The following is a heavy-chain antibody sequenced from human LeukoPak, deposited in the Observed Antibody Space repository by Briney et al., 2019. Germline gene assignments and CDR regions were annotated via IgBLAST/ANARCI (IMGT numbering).Heavy chain of an antibody. D-gene: IGHD2-15*01. CDR3: ARQEYCSGGSCYTWFDP. CDR1: GYSFTNYW. V-gene: IGHV5-51*01. J-gene: IGHJ5*02. Sequence: GESLKISCKGSGYSFTNYWIAWVRQMPGKGLEWMGMIYPADSDIRYSPSFQGQVTISADKSISTAYLQWSSLKASDTAMYYCARQEYCSGGSCYTWFDPWGQGTLVTVSS. CDR2: IYPADSDI.